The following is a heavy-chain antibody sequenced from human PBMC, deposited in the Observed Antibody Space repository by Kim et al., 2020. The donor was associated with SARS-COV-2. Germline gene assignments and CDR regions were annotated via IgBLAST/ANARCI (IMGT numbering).Heavy chain of an antibody. CDR1: GFTFSSYS. D-gene: IGHD2-2*01. V-gene: IGHV3-21*01. CDR2: ISSSSSYI. Sequence: GGSLRLSCAASGFTFSSYSMNWVRQAPGKGLEWVSSISSSSSYIYYADSVKGRFTISRDNAKNSLYLQMNSLRAEDTAVYYCARDKIVVVPAAQVPDYYYYYCMDVWGQGTTVTVSS. J-gene: IGHJ6*02. CDR3: ARDKIVVVPAAQVPDYYYYYCMDV.